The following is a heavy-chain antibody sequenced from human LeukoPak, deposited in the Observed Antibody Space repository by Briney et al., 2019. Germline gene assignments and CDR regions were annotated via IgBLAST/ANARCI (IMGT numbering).Heavy chain of an antibody. CDR2: ISAYNGNT. Sequence: ASVKVSCKASGYTFTSYGISWVRQAPGQGLEWMGWISAYNGNTNYAQKLQGRVTMTTDTSTSTAYMELRSLRSDDAAVYYCARVSPHTYGYYFDYWGQGTLVTVSS. J-gene: IGHJ4*02. CDR3: ARVSPHTYGYYFDY. V-gene: IGHV1-18*01. CDR1: GYTFTSYG. D-gene: IGHD5-18*01.